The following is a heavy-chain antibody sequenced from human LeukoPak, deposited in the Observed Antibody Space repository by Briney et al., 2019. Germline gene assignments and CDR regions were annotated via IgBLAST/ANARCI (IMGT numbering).Heavy chain of an antibody. D-gene: IGHD6-6*01. Sequence: ASVKVSCKASRGTFSSYAISWVRQAPGQGLEWMGGIIPIFGTANYAQKFQGRVTITADESTSTAYMELSSLRSEDTAVYYCARDWTGIAARPGFDPWGQGTLVTVSS. CDR2: IIPIFGTA. V-gene: IGHV1-69*13. J-gene: IGHJ5*02. CDR1: RGTFSSYA. CDR3: ARDWTGIAARPGFDP.